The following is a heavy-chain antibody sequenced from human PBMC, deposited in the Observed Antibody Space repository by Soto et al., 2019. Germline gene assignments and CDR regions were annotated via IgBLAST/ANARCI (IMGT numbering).Heavy chain of an antibody. CDR2: ISDSGGAA. D-gene: IGHD4-17*01. J-gene: IGHJ4*02. V-gene: IGHV3-23*01. Sequence: GGSLRLSCAASGFTFNTYAMTWVRQAPGKGLEWVSIISDSGGAAYYADSAQGRFITSRDNSKNMLYLQMSSLRAEDTAIYYCARRTTVPKYLDYWGQGTLVTVSS. CDR1: GFTFNTYA. CDR3: ARRTTVPKYLDY.